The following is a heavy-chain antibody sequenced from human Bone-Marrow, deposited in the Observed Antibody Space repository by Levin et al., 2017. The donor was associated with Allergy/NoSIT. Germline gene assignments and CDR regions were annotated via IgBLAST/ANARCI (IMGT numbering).Heavy chain of an antibody. CDR2: ISWNSGSI. Sequence: LSLTCAASGFTFDDYAMHWVRQAPGKGLEWVSGISWNSGSIGYADSVKGRFTISRDNAKNSLYLQMNSLRAEDTALYYCAKDMGDFWSGYQPFDYWGQGTLVTVSS. CDR3: AKDMGDFWSGYQPFDY. J-gene: IGHJ4*02. V-gene: IGHV3-9*01. D-gene: IGHD3-3*01. CDR1: GFTFDDYA.